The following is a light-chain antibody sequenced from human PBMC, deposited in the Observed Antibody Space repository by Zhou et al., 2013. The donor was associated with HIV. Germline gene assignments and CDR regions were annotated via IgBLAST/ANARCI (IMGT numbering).Light chain of an antibody. Sequence: DIQMTQSPSSVSASLGDRVTITCRASQGIGSWLAWFQQKPGKAPRLLIYAASTLQSGVPSRFSATGSGTDFTLTIGCLQSEDFATYYCQQYYDYPWTFGQGTTVEFK. J-gene: IGKJ1*01. CDR1: QGIGSW. CDR3: QQYYDYPWT. V-gene: IGKV1-12*01. CDR2: AAS.